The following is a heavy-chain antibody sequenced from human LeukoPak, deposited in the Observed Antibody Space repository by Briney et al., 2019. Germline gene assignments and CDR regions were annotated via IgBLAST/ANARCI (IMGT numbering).Heavy chain of an antibody. V-gene: IGHV3-30-3*01. CDR2: ISYDGSNK. CDR1: GFTFSSYA. D-gene: IGHD3-22*01. CDR3: ARDHRTESDGYYFVNELWYFDL. J-gene: IGHJ2*01. Sequence: PGRSLRLSCAASGFTFSSYAMHWVRQAPGKGLEWVAVISYDGSNKYYADSVKGRFTISRDNSKNTLYLQMNSLRAEDTAVYYCARDHRTESDGYYFVNELWYFDLWGRGTLVSVSS.